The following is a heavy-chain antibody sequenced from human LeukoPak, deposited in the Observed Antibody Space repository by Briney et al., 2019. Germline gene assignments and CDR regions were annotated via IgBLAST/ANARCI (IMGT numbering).Heavy chain of an antibody. CDR3: ARGGEYFDSNGYIKTFDY. Sequence: GGSLRLSCGASGFTVSSSYMNWVRQAPGKGLEWVTVIYSGGSTYYADSVKCRFTISRDNSKNTLYLQMNSLRAEDTAVYYCARGGEYFDSNGYIKTFDYWGQGTLVTVSS. CDR2: IYSGGST. CDR1: GFTVSSSY. V-gene: IGHV3-53*01. J-gene: IGHJ4*02. D-gene: IGHD3-22*01.